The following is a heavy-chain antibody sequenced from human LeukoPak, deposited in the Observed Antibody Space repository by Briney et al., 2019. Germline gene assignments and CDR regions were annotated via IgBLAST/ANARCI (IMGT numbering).Heavy chain of an antibody. Sequence: GGSLEISCKVSGYSFSSYWIGSVRQMPGKGLEWMGIIFPGDTDTRYSPSFQSQVTISADKSINTAYLQWSNLKASDTAMYFCARLVAIPDAFDIWGQGTMVTVSS. CDR3: ARLVAIPDAFDI. V-gene: IGHV5-51*01. J-gene: IGHJ3*02. CDR1: GYSFSSYW. CDR2: IFPGDTDT. D-gene: IGHD2-2*02.